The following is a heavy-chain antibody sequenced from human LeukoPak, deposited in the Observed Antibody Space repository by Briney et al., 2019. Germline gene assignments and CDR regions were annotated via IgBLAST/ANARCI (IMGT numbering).Heavy chain of an antibody. CDR3: ARNLRYFDWDY. V-gene: IGHV3-7*03. CDR1: GFTFSSYW. J-gene: IGHJ4*02. CDR2: IKQDGSEK. Sequence: GGSLRLSCAASGFTFSSYWMSWVRQAPGKGPEWVANIKQDGSEKYYVDSVKGRFTISRDNAKNSLYLQMNSLRAEDTAVYYCARNLRYFDWDYWGQGTLVTVS. D-gene: IGHD3-9*01.